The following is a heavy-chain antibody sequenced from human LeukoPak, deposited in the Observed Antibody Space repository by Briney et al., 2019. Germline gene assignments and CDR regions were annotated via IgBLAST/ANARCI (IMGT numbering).Heavy chain of an antibody. V-gene: IGHV1-18*04. CDR2: ISAYNGNT. J-gene: IGHJ6*02. CDR3: ARDIGNYYYYGMDV. D-gene: IGHD3-10*01. CDR1: GYTFTGYY. Sequence: ASVKVSCKASGYTFTGYYMHWVRQAPGQGLEWMGWISAYNGNTNYAQKLQGRVTMTTDTSTSTAYMELRSLRSDDTAVYYCARDIGNYYYYGMDVWGQGTTVTVSS.